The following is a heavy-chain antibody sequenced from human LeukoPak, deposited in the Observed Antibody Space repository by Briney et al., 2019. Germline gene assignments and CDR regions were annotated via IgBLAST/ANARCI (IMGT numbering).Heavy chain of an antibody. CDR2: IYASGST. J-gene: IGHJ4*02. D-gene: IGHD5-24*01. V-gene: IGHV4-4*07. Sequence: GSLRLACATSGFNFNAYTMHWIRQPAGKGLEWIGRIYASGSTNYNPSLKSRVTISVDTSKNQFSLKLSSVTATDTPVYYCAREQRWLQSLDYWGQGTLVTVSS. CDR1: GFNFNAYT. CDR3: AREQRWLQSLDY.